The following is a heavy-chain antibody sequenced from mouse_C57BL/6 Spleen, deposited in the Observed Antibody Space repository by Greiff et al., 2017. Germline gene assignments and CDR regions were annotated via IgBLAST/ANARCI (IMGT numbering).Heavy chain of an antibody. D-gene: IGHD2-5*01. J-gene: IGHJ4*01. V-gene: IGHV1-63*01. CDR2: IYPGGGYT. CDR1: GYTFTNYW. CDR3: ARTDYSNYGAMDY. Sequence: QVQLQQSGAELVRPGTSVRMSCKASGYTFTNYWIGWAKQRPGHGLEWIGDIYPGGGYTNYNEKFKGKATLTADKSSSTAYMQFSSLTSEDSAIYYCARTDYSNYGAMDYWGQGTSVTVSS.